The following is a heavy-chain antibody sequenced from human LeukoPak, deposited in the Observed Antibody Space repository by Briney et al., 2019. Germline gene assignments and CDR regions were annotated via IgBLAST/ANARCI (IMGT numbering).Heavy chain of an antibody. CDR3: AKDTTYDILTGYFDY. V-gene: IGHV3-9*01. CDR1: GFTFDDYA. J-gene: IGHJ4*02. D-gene: IGHD3-9*01. CDR2: ISWNSGSI. Sequence: GGSLGLSCAASGFTFDDYAMHWVRQAPGKGLGWVSGISWNSGSIGYADSVKGRFTISRDNAKNSLYLQMNSLRAEDTALYYCAKDTTYDILTGYFDYWGQGTLVTVSS.